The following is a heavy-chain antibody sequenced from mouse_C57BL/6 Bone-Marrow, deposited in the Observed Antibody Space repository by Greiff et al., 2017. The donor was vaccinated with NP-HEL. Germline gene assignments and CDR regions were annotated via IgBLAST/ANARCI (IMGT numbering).Heavy chain of an antibody. CDR2: ISSGGSYT. Sequence: ESGGDLVKPGGSLKLSCAASGFTFSSYGMSWVRQTPDKRLEWVATISSGGSYTYYPDSVKGRFTISRDNAKNTLYLQMSSLKSEDTAMYYCARYYSNFPWFAYWGQGTLVTVSA. J-gene: IGHJ3*01. CDR1: GFTFSSYG. CDR3: ARYYSNFPWFAY. V-gene: IGHV5-6*01. D-gene: IGHD2-5*01.